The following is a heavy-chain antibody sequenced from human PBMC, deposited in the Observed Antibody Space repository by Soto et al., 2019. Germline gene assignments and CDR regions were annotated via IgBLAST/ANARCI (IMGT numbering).Heavy chain of an antibody. CDR3: ARAQFYSGSGNYSTLMLDP. J-gene: IGHJ5*02. D-gene: IGHD3-10*01. CDR1: GGSVSVAGYS. V-gene: IGHV4-30-2*01. CDR2: IYHSGTT. Sequence: SETLSLTCAVSGGSVSVAGYSWSWIRQPPGGGLEWIGYIYHSGTTLYNPSLKTRLTMSLDRSNNRLSLTLNSMTAADTAVYYCARAQFYSGSGNYSTLMLDPWGQGIQVTVSS.